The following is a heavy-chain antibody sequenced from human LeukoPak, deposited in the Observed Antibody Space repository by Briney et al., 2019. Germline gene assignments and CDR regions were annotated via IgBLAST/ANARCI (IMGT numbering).Heavy chain of an antibody. CDR1: GFTFSSYA. V-gene: IGHV3-23*01. CDR3: AKTYSSSWYV. CDR2: ISGSGGST. J-gene: IGHJ4*02. Sequence: GGSRRLSCAASGFTFSSYAMSWVRQAPGKGLEWASAISGSGGSTYYADSVKGRFTISRDNSKNTLYLQMNSLRAEDTAVYYCAKTYSSSWYVWGQGTLVTVSS. D-gene: IGHD6-13*01.